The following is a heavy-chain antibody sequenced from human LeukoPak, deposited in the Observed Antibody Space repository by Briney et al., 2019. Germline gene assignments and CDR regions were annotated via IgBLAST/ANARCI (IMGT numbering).Heavy chain of an antibody. CDR3: ARDLSGSGSFTDY. Sequence: GGSLRLSCAASAFTFSDYYMSWIRQAPGKGLEWVSYISSSGSTIYYADSVKGRFTISRDNAKNSLYLQMNSPRAEDSAAYYCARDLSGSGSFTDYWGQGTLVTVSS. V-gene: IGHV3-11*01. CDR1: AFTFSDYY. D-gene: IGHD3-10*01. J-gene: IGHJ4*02. CDR2: ISSSGSTI.